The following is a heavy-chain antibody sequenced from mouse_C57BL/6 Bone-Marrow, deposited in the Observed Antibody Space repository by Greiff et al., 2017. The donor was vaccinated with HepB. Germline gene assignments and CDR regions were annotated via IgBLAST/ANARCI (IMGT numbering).Heavy chain of an antibody. CDR3: LYYGNYGAMDY. V-gene: IGHV1-4*01. D-gene: IGHD2-1*01. Sequence: QVQLQQSGAELARPGASVKMSCKASGYTFTSYTMHWVKQRPGQGLEWIGYINPSSGYTKYNQKFKDKATLTADKSSSTAYMQLSSLTSEDSAVYYCLYYGNYGAMDYWGQGTSVTVSS. CDR2: INPSSGYT. J-gene: IGHJ4*01. CDR1: GYTFTSYT.